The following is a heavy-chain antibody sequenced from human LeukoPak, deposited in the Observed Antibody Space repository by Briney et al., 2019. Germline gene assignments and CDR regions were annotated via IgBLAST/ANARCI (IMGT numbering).Heavy chain of an antibody. V-gene: IGHV3-23*01. J-gene: IGHJ3*02. CDR1: GFTFSSYA. CDR3: AKDGRARDAFDI. Sequence: GGSLRLSCAASGFTFSSYAMSWVRQAPGKGLEWVSAIGGSGGSTYYADSVKGRFTISRDNSKNTLYLQMNSLRAEDTAVYYCAKDGRARDAFDIWGQGTMVTVSS. CDR2: IGGSGGST. D-gene: IGHD5-12*01.